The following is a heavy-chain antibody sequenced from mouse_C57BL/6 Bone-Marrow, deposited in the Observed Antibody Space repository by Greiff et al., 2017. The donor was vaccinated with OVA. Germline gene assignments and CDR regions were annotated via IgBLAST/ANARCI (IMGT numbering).Heavy chain of an antibody. Sequence: QVQLKQSGAELARPGASVKLSCKASGYTFTSYGISWVKQRPGQGLEWIGKIYPRSGNTNYNEKFKGKATLTADKSSSTAYMELRSLTSEDSAVYFCAREIYYYGSSYVSYWYFDVWGTGTTVTVSS. D-gene: IGHD1-1*01. V-gene: IGHV1-81*01. J-gene: IGHJ1*03. CDR2: IYPRSGNT. CDR1: GYTFTSYG. CDR3: AREIYYYGSSYVSYWYFDV.